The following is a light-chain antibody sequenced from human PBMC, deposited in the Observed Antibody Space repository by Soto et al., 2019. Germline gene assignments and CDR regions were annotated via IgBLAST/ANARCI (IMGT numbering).Light chain of an antibody. V-gene: IGKV3-11*01. Sequence: DIVLTQSPDTLSLSPGEGATLSCRASQSVNTYLAWYQQKTGQAPRLLIYDASNRATGIPARFSGTGSGTDFTLAISSLEPEDFAVYYCQQRSTWPHTFGPGTKVEI. CDR1: QSVNTY. CDR3: QQRSTWPHT. CDR2: DAS. J-gene: IGKJ3*01.